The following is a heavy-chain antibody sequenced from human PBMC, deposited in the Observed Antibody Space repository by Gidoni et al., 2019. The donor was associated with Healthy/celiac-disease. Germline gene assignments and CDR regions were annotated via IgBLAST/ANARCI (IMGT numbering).Heavy chain of an antibody. J-gene: IGHJ3*02. D-gene: IGHD2-15*01. CDR3: ARVSWADAFDI. Sequence: QMQLVQSGAEVKKPGPSVKVPCRPSGTTFTGYYMHWVRQAPGQGLEWMGWINPNSGGTNYAQKFQGRVTMTRDTSISTAYMELSRLRSDDTAVYYCARVSWADAFDIWGQGTMVTVSS. CDR2: INPNSGGT. V-gene: IGHV1-2*02. CDR1: GTTFTGYY.